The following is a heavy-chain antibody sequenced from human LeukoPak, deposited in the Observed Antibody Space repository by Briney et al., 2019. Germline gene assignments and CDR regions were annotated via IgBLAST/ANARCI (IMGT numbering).Heavy chain of an antibody. D-gene: IGHD6-6*01. Sequence: GGSLRLSCAASGFTFSSYEKNWVRQAPGRGLEWVSYISSSGSTIYYADSVKGRFTISRDNAKNSLYLQMNSLRAEDTAVYYCARPPLGAYSSSGIDYWGQGTLVTVSS. J-gene: IGHJ4*02. CDR3: ARPPLGAYSSSGIDY. CDR1: GFTFSSYE. V-gene: IGHV3-48*03. CDR2: ISSSGSTI.